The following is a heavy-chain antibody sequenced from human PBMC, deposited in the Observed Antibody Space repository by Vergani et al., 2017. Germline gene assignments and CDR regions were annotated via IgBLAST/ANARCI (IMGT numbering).Heavy chain of an antibody. Sequence: EVQLVESGGGLVKVGESLRLSCAASGFTFSNAWMSWVRQAPGKGLEWIGRIKGKTDGGPTDYAAPVKGRFTFSRDDSKNTLYLQMNSLTTEDTAVYYCTTDTGQLGIGWGYWGQGTLVTVSS. CDR2: IKGKTDGGPT. CDR3: TTDTGQLGIGWGY. CDR1: GFTFSNAW. V-gene: IGHV3-15*01. D-gene: IGHD3-16*01. J-gene: IGHJ4*02.